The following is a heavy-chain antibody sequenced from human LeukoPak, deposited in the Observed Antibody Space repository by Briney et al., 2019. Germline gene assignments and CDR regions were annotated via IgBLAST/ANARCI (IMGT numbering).Heavy chain of an antibody. Sequence: SETLSLTCTVSGGSISSYYWSWIRQPAGKGLEWIGRIYTSGSTNYNPSLKSRVTMSVDTSKNQFSLKLSSVTAADTAVYYCAREVASYGSYYYYYYMDVWGKGTTVTVSS. CDR3: AREVASYGSYYYYYYMDV. D-gene: IGHD1-26*01. CDR1: GGSISSYY. V-gene: IGHV4-4*07. CDR2: IYTSGST. J-gene: IGHJ6*03.